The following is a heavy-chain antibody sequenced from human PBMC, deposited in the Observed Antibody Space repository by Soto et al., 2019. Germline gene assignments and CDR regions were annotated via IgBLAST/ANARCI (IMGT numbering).Heavy chain of an antibody. Sequence: EVQLVESGGGLVQPGGSLRLSCAASGFTFSSYSMNWVRQAPGKGLEWVSYISSSSSTIYYAGSVKGRFTISRDNAKNSLYLQMNSLSAADTAVYCCASGDLDSSGWNSWGQGTLVTVSS. V-gene: IGHV3-48*01. CDR3: ASGDLDSSGWNS. D-gene: IGHD6-19*01. CDR2: ISSSSSTI. CDR1: GFTFSSYS. J-gene: IGHJ4*02.